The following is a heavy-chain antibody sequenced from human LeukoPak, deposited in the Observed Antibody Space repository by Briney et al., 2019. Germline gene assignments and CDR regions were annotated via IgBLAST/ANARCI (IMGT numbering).Heavy chain of an antibody. CDR3: ARVAFLRKAFDI. J-gene: IGHJ3*02. Sequence: GASVKVSCKASGYTFTGYYMHWVRQAPGQGLEWMGWINPNSGGTNYAQKFQGRVSMTRDTSISTAYMELSRLRSDDTAVYYCARVAFLRKAFDIWGQGTMVTVSS. V-gene: IGHV1-2*02. D-gene: IGHD2-21*01. CDR1: GYTFTGYY. CDR2: INPNSGGT.